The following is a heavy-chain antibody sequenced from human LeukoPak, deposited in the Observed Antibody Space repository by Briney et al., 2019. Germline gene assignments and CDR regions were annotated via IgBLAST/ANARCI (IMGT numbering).Heavy chain of an antibody. CDR2: IHYRGST. V-gene: IGHV4-59*01. J-gene: IGHJ5*02. D-gene: IGHD1-14*01. CDR1: GGSINRDY. CDR3: ATFGINNWFDP. Sequence: SETLSLICSVSGGSINRDYWSWIRQSPGKGLEWIGYIHYRGSTNYNPSLKSRVTMSVDTSRRHFSLKLTPVTAADSATYYCATFGINNWFDPWGQGTLVAVSS.